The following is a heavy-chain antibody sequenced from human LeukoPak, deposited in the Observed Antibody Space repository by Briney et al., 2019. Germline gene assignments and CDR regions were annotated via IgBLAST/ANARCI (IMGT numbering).Heavy chain of an antibody. Sequence: GGSLRLSCAASGFTFSSYAMSWVRQAPGKGLEWVSAISGSGGSTYYADSVKGRFTISRDNSKNTLYLQMNSLRAEDTAVYYCARDRHCTNGVCYTGYFDYWGQGTLVTVSS. J-gene: IGHJ4*02. CDR3: ARDRHCTNGVCYTGYFDY. D-gene: IGHD2-8*01. CDR2: ISGSGGST. CDR1: GFTFSSYA. V-gene: IGHV3-23*01.